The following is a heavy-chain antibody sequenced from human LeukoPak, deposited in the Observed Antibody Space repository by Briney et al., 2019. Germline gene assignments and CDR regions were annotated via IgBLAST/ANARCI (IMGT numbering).Heavy chain of an antibody. V-gene: IGHV4-39*02. CDR1: GGSIAVNHYY. CDR2: GLYTGNT. CDR3: AREHRSSEYFDS. J-gene: IGHJ4*02. D-gene: IGHD6-6*01. Sequence: TSETLSLTCSVSGGSIAVNHYYWGWIRQPPGKGLEWIGSGLYTGNTYSNPSLRSRVTISVDTSKNEFSLKMNSVTAADTAVYYCAREHRSSEYFDSWGQGALMIVSS.